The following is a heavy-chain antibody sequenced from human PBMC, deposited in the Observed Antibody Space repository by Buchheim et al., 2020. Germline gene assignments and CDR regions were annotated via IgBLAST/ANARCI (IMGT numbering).Heavy chain of an antibody. CDR2: IYHSGST. D-gene: IGHD4-17*01. CDR1: GGSISSGGYS. V-gene: IGHV4-30-2*01. Sequence: QLQLQESGSGLAKPSQTLSLTCAVSGGSISSGGYSWSWIRQPPGKGLEWIGYIYHSGSTYYNPSLKSRVTISVDRSKNQFSLKLSSVTAADTAVYYCARGGRVTTRPYYYYGMDVWGQGTT. J-gene: IGHJ6*02. CDR3: ARGGRVTTRPYYYYGMDV.